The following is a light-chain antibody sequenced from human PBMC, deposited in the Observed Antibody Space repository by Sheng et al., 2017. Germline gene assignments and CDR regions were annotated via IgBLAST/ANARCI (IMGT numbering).Light chain of an antibody. Sequence: EVVLTQSPATLSLSPGERATLSCRASQGVSSYLAWYQQKPGQAPRLLIYDVSNRATGIPARFSGSGSGTDFTLTISSLEPEDFAVYYCQHRSNWPLTFGGGTKVEIK. CDR1: QGVSSY. V-gene: IGKV3-11*01. CDR2: DVS. CDR3: QHRSNWPLT. J-gene: IGKJ4*01.